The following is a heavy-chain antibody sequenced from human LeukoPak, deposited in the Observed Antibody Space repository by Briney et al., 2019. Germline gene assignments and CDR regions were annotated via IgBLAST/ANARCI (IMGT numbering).Heavy chain of an antibody. Sequence: PGGSLRLSCAVSGFTFSSYSMNWVRQAPGQGLGWVSSISSSSYIYYADSVKRRFTISRDNAKNSLYLQMNSLRAEDTAVYYCARDYSFGEPDLDYWGQGTLVTVSS. D-gene: IGHD3-10*01. CDR3: ARDYSFGEPDLDY. J-gene: IGHJ4*02. V-gene: IGHV3-21*01. CDR1: GFTFSSYS. CDR2: ISSSSYI.